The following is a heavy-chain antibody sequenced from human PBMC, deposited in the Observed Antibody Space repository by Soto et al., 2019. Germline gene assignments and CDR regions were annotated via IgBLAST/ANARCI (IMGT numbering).Heavy chain of an antibody. Sequence: QVQLVESGGGVVQPGRSLRLSCAASGFTFSSYAMHWVRQAPGKGLEWVAVISYDGSNKYYADSVKGRFTISRDNSKNTLYLQMNSLRAEDTAVYYCARDKRGARDAFDIWGQGTMVTVSS. J-gene: IGHJ3*02. CDR1: GFTFSSYA. CDR2: ISYDGSNK. V-gene: IGHV3-30-3*01. D-gene: IGHD3-16*01. CDR3: ARDKRGARDAFDI.